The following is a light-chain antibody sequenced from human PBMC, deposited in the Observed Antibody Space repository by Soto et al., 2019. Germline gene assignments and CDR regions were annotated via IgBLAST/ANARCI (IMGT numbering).Light chain of an antibody. J-gene: IGLJ1*01. CDR3: ISYTSSGALVV. Sequence: QSVLTQPASVSGSPGQSITISCTGTSSDVGGYNYVSWYQQHPGKAPKLMIYDVSYRPSGVSNRFSGSKSANTASLTISGLQAEDEADYYCISYTSSGALVVFGTGTKVTVL. CDR1: SSDVGGYNY. V-gene: IGLV2-14*03. CDR2: DVS.